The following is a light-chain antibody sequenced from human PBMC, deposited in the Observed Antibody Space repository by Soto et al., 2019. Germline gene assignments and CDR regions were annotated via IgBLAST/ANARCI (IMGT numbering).Light chain of an antibody. CDR2: DAS. CDR1: QTVTRSY. Sequence: EIVLTQSPGTMSLSPGERVTLSFRASQTVTRSYLAWYQQKPGQAPRLLIYDASNRATGVPDRFSGSGSGTDFTLTISRLEPEDFAVYYCQQYGSSGTFGQGTKVDI. CDR3: QQYGSSGT. V-gene: IGKV3-20*01. J-gene: IGKJ1*01.